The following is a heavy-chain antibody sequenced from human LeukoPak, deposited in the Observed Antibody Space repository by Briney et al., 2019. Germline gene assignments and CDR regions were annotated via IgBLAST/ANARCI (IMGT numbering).Heavy chain of an antibody. CDR3: ARGLQMTWHYYDRLDY. CDR2: INHSEST. Sequence: SETLSLTCAVYGGSFSGYYWSWIRQPPGKGLEWIGEINHSESTNYNPSLKSRVTISVDTSKNQFSLKLSSVTAADTAVYYCARGLQMTWHYYDRLDYWGQGTLVTVSS. J-gene: IGHJ4*02. CDR1: GGSFSGYY. V-gene: IGHV4-34*01. D-gene: IGHD3-22*01.